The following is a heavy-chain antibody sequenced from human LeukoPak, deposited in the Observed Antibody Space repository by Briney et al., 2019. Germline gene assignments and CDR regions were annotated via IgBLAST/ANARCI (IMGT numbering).Heavy chain of an antibody. D-gene: IGHD6-13*01. Sequence: PGGSRRLSCAASGFTFTNYWMSWVRQVPGKGLEWVANIKQDGSEQDYMDSMKGRSTISRDNAKNSVYLQMNSLRAEDTAVYYCARIGYSSSCFDYWGQGTLVTVSS. V-gene: IGHV3-7*01. J-gene: IGHJ4*02. CDR1: GFTFTNYW. CDR3: ARIGYSSSCFDY. CDR2: IKQDGSEQ.